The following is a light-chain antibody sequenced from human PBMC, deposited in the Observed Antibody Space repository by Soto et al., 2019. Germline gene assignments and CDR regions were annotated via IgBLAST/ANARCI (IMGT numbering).Light chain of an antibody. CDR2: EVN. Sequence: QSALTQPPSASGSPGQSVTISCTGTSSDVGGYKYVSWYQQHPGKAPKLMFFEVNKRPSGVPDRFSGSKSGNTASLTVSGLQAEDEADYYCSSYAGINNLGVFGTGTKLTVL. V-gene: IGLV2-8*01. CDR1: SSDVGGYKY. J-gene: IGLJ1*01. CDR3: SSYAGINNLGV.